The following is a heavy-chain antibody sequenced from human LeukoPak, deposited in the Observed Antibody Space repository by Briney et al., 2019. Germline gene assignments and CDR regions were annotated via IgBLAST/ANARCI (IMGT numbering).Heavy chain of an antibody. CDR1: GFTFGDYA. V-gene: IGHV3-49*03. CDR2: TRSKAYGGTT. CDR3: TRGHSSSWSAWELPDY. D-gene: IGHD6-13*01. J-gene: IGHJ4*02. Sequence: GGSLRLSCTASGFTFGDYAMSWFRQAPGKGLEWVGFTRSKAYGGTTEYAASVKGKFTISRDDSKSIAYLQMNSLKTEDTAVYYCTRGHSSSWSAWELPDYWGQGTLVTVSS.